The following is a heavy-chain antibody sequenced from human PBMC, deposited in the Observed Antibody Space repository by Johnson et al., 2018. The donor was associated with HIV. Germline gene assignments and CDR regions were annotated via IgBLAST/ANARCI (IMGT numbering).Heavy chain of an antibody. J-gene: IGHJ3*02. CDR1: GFTFDDYD. CDR3: TGRDLLRAFDI. Sequence: VQLVESGGYVVRPGGSLRLSCAASGFTFDDYDMTWVRQAPGKGLEWVSGIHWNSGNTGYVDSVKGRFTISRDNGNNSLYLQMNSLRAEDAAVYYCTGRDLLRAFDIWGQGTMVTVSS. CDR2: IHWNSGNT. V-gene: IGHV3-20*04. D-gene: IGHD2-15*01.